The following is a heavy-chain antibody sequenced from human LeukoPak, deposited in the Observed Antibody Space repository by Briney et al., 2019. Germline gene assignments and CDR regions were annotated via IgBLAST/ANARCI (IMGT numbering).Heavy chain of an antibody. CDR1: GDSISSSSSY. CDR3: ARERPGSVATIGGFLG. J-gene: IGHJ4*02. Sequence: SETLSLTCTVSGDSISSSSSYWGWIRQPPGEGLEWIGSIYYSGSTYYNTSLKSRVTMSVDTSKNQFSLQLNSVTPEDTAVYYCARERPGSVATIGGFLGWGQGTLVTVSS. D-gene: IGHD5-12*01. CDR2: IYYSGST. V-gene: IGHV4-39*02.